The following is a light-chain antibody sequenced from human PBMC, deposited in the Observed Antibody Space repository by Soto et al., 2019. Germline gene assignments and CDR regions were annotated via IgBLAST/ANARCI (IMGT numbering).Light chain of an antibody. CDR1: QSVSSSY. Sequence: ETVLTQSPGTLSLSPGERATLSCLASQSVSSSYLAWYQQKPGQAPSLLMYGASRRATGIPERFSGSGSGTDFTLTISRLEPEDFAVYYCQQYGSSPRTFGQGTKVDI. CDR3: QQYGSSPRT. CDR2: GAS. V-gene: IGKV3-20*01. J-gene: IGKJ1*01.